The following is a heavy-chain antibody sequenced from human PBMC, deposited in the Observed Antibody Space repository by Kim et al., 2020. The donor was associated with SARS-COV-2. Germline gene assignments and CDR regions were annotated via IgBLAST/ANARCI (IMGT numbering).Heavy chain of an antibody. Sequence: GGSLRLSCAASGFTFSSYEMNWVRQAPGKGLEWVSYISSSGSTIYYADSVKGRFTISRDNAKNSLYLQMNSLRAEDTAVYYCARDAFDMTTVTTNDLWAFDIWGQGTMVTVSS. D-gene: IGHD4-17*01. J-gene: IGHJ3*02. CDR3: ARDAFDMTTVTTNDLWAFDI. CDR2: ISSSGSTI. CDR1: GFTFSSYE. V-gene: IGHV3-48*03.